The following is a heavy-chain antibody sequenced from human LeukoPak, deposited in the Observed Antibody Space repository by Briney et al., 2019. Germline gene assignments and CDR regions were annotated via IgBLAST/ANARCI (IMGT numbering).Heavy chain of an antibody. D-gene: IGHD3-22*01. CDR2: IFYSGST. CDR1: GGSISSYY. Sequence: PSETLSLTCTVSGGSISSYYWSWIRQPPGKGLEWIGYIFYSGSTNYNPSLKSRVTISVDTSKNQFSLKLSSVTAADTAVYYCARSYYDSSGYFEAEYFHHWGQGSLVTVSS. J-gene: IGHJ1*01. V-gene: IGHV4-59*12. CDR3: ARSYYDSSGYFEAEYFHH.